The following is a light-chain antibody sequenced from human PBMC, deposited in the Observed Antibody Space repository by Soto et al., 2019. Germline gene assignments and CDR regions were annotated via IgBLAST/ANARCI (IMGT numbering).Light chain of an antibody. J-gene: IGKJ4*01. CDR1: QSVSSDN. CDR2: GAS. CDR3: QQYGSSPLT. V-gene: IGKV3-20*01. Sequence: EIVLTQSPGTLSLSPGERATLSCRASQSVSSDNLAWYQQKPGQAPRLLIYGASRRATGIPERFSGRGSGTDCTLTINRLEPEDFAVYFCQQYGSSPLTFGGGTKVDIK.